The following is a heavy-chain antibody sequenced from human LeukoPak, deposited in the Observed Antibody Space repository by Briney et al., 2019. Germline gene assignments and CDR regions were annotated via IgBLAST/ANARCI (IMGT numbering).Heavy chain of an antibody. CDR2: INWNGGST. Sequence: GGSLRLSCAASGFTFDDYGMSWVRQAPGKGLEWVSGINWNGGSTGYADSVKGRFTISRDNAKNSLYLQMNSLRAEDTALYYCARGRVEMATIDFDYWGQGTLVTVSS. V-gene: IGHV3-20*04. D-gene: IGHD5-24*01. CDR1: GFTFDDYG. CDR3: ARGRVEMATIDFDY. J-gene: IGHJ4*02.